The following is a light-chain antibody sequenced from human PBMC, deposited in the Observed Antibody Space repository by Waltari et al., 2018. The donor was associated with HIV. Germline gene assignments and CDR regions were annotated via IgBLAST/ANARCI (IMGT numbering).Light chain of an antibody. Sequence: DIQMTQSPSTLSASVGGRVTITCRASQSISNWLAWYQQKPGKAPKLLIYRASSLESGVPSRFSGSGSRTEFTLTISSLQPDDFATYYCQQYNTYPWTFGQGTKVDIK. J-gene: IGKJ1*01. V-gene: IGKV1-5*03. CDR1: QSISNW. CDR2: RAS. CDR3: QQYNTYPWT.